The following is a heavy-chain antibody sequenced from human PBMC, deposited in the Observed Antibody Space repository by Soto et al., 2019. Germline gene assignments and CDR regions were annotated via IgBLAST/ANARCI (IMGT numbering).Heavy chain of an antibody. Sequence: EVQLVESGGGLVQPGGSLRLSCAASGFTFSSYSMNWVRQAPGKGLEWVSYISSSSSTIYYADSVKGRFTISRDNDKNSLYLQMNSLRDEDTAVYYCARTYYDSSGYLFDYWGQGTLVTVSS. CDR3: ARTYYDSSGYLFDY. D-gene: IGHD3-22*01. V-gene: IGHV3-48*02. CDR2: ISSSSSTI. J-gene: IGHJ4*02. CDR1: GFTFSSYS.